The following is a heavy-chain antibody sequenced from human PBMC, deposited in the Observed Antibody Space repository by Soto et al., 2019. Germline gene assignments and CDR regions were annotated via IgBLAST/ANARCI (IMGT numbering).Heavy chain of an antibody. CDR1: GDRVSSNSAV. Sequence: SQTLSLTCAISGDRVSSNSAVWNFISHSPSTGLECLGITYYRSKWHNDYAVSVKSLITINPDTSKNQFSLHLYSVTPEDTAVYYCAGIAYFRGMDVWGQGTPVTVSS. CDR2: TYYRSKWHN. J-gene: IGHJ6*02. D-gene: IGHD2-21*01. CDR3: AGIAYFRGMDV. V-gene: IGHV6-1*01.